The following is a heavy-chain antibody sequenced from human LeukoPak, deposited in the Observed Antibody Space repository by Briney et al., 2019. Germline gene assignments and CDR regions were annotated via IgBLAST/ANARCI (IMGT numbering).Heavy chain of an antibody. CDR1: GYTFSGYY. Sequence: GASVKVSCKASGYTFSGYYMHWVRQAPGQGLEWMGWINPNSGGTNYAQKFQGRVTITADKSTSTAYMELSSLRSEDTAVYYCARDPGRDGYNSHYYYYYMDVWGKGTTVTVSS. CDR2: INPNSGGT. CDR3: ARDPGRDGYNSHYYYYYMDV. D-gene: IGHD5-24*01. V-gene: IGHV1-2*02. J-gene: IGHJ6*03.